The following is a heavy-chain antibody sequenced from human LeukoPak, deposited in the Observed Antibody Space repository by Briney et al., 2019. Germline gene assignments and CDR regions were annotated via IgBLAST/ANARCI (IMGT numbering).Heavy chain of an antibody. D-gene: IGHD3-22*01. Sequence: SETLSLTCSVSDGSISGSSFFWGWIRQPPGKGLEWIGYIYSSESTNYNPSLKSRVTISADTSKNQFSLKLSSVTAADTAVYYCASSNAYYSDTSGFHVYWGQGTLVTVSP. CDR3: ASSNAYYSDTSGFHVY. CDR1: DGSISGSSFF. J-gene: IGHJ4*02. V-gene: IGHV4-61*05. CDR2: IYSSEST.